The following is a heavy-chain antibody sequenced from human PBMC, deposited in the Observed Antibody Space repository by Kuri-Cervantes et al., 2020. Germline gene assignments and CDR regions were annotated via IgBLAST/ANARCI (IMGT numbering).Heavy chain of an antibody. V-gene: IGHV3-30*03. D-gene: IGHD2-2*01. CDR3: ARAACSSTSCYYYYYGMDV. CDR2: ISYDGSNK. CDR1: GFTFSSYG. J-gene: IGHJ6*02. Sequence: GESLKISCAASGFTFSSYGMHWVRQAPGKGLEWVAVISYDGSNKYYADSVKGRFTISRDNSKNTLYLQMNSLRAEDTAVYYCARAACSSTSCYYYYYGMDVWGQGTTVTVSS.